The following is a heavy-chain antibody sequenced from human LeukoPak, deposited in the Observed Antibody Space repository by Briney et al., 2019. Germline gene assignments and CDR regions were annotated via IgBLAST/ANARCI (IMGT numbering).Heavy chain of an antibody. Sequence: SETLSLTCTVSGDSISDYYWSWIRQPAGKGLELIGRIYTNGFTNYNPSLKSRVPTSVDTPKNQLSLRLSSVTAADTAVFYCARGVMTAIFAFDIWGQGTMVTVSS. CDR3: ARGVMTAIFAFDI. D-gene: IGHD2-21*02. CDR1: GDSISDYY. CDR2: IYTNGFT. J-gene: IGHJ3*02. V-gene: IGHV4-4*07.